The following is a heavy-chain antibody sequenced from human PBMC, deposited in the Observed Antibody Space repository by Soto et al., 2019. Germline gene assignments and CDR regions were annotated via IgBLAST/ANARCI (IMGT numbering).Heavy chain of an antibody. CDR2: ISSDGSDK. CDR3: VKGSEVARQERDY. Sequence: QVQLVESGGGVVQPGRSLRISCAASGFSFIDCGMHWVRQAPGKGLEWVAAISSDGSDKYYSEFVKGRLAISRDNSRNTVFLEMDSLRVGDTAVYYCVKGSEVARQERDYGGQGTLVTVCS. CDR1: GFSFIDCG. V-gene: IGHV3-30*18. J-gene: IGHJ4*02. D-gene: IGHD2-15*01.